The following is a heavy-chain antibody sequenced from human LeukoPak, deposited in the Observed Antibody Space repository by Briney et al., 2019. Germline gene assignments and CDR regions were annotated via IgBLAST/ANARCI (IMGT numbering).Heavy chain of an antibody. CDR3: ARNYYDSSGYYPYFFDY. V-gene: IGHV4-39*01. D-gene: IGHD3-22*01. CDR2: IYYSGST. Sequence: SETLSLTCTVSGGSLSSSSYYWGWIRQPPGKGLEWIGTIYYSGSTYYNPSLKSRVTISVDTSKNQFSLKLSSVTAADTAVYYCARNYYDSSGYYPYFFDYWGQGTLVTVSS. J-gene: IGHJ4*02. CDR1: GGSLSSSSYY.